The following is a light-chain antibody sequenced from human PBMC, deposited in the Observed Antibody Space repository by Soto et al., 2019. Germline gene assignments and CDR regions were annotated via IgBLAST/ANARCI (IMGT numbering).Light chain of an antibody. CDR3: QQYDNVPFT. V-gene: IGKV1-33*01. J-gene: IGKJ3*01. Sequence: DIQMTQSPSSLSASVGDRVSITCQASQDINNFLNWYQQKPGKAPKLLIQDVSNLETGVPSRFSGRGSATDYTLNNSSLQPEDIATYFWQQYDNVPFTFGPGTKVEIK. CDR2: DVS. CDR1: QDINNF.